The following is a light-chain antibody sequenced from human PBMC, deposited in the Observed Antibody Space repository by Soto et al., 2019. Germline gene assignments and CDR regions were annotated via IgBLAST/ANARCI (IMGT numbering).Light chain of an antibody. CDR1: QSISSK. J-gene: IGKJ2*01. CDR3: LQDYTYPYT. Sequence: EIVMTQSPATLSVSPGERATLSCGASQSISSKLAWYQQKPGQAPRLLIYGASTRATGIPARFSGSGSGTEFTLTISSLQSEDFAVYYCLQDYTYPYTFGQGTRLQI. V-gene: IGKV3-15*01. CDR2: GAS.